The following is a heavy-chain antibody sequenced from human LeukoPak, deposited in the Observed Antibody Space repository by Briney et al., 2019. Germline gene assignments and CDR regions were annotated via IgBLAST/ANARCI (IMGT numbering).Heavy chain of an antibody. CDR1: GFAFSNDA. CDR3: APYKMAYRTSSLDK. Sequence: GGSLRLSCADSGFAFSNDAMHWVCQAPGKGLEWVAVISYDGGTKYYADSVKGRFTISRDNSKNTLYQQMNSMRAEDAAVYYCAPYKMAYRTSSLDKWGQGTLVTVSS. D-gene: IGHD6-6*01. J-gene: IGHJ4*02. CDR2: ISYDGGTK. V-gene: IGHV3-30*03.